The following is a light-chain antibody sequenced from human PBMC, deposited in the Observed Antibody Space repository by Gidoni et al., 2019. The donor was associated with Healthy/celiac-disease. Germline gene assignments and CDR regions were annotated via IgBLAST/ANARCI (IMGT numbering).Light chain of an antibody. CDR2: WAS. J-gene: IGKJ5*01. CDR1: QSVLYSSNNTND. CDR3: QQYYSTPVT. Sequence: DIVLIQLPDPLAVSLGERATIHCKSSQSVLYSSNNTNDLAWYQQKQGQPPTLLIYWASTRVSRVPDRFSGSGSGANFTLTISGLQAEVGAFYCFQQYYSTPVTFGQGTQLEIK. V-gene: IGKV4-1*01.